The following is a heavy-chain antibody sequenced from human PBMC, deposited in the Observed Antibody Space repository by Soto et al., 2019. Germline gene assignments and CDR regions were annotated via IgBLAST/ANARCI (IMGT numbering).Heavy chain of an antibody. Sequence: PGGSLRLSCVGSGFTFSTYSMNWVRQAPGKGLEWVSGIYGNGGGTFYADSVKGRFTISRDNSKNTLYLQMDSLRAEDTAVYYCAKRPSGYCSGGSCYTPLGSDSSGYYLDYWGQGTLVTVSS. D-gene: IGHD2-15*01. J-gene: IGHJ4*02. CDR3: AKRPSGYCSGGSCYTPLGSDSSGYYLDY. V-gene: IGHV3-23*01. CDR1: GFTFSTYS. CDR2: IYGNGGGT.